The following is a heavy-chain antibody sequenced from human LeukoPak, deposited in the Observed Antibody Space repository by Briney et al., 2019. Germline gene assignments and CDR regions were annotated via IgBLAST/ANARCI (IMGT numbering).Heavy chain of an antibody. CDR3: AREQEGVVPAAIPGAYYYYYYGMDV. V-gene: IGHV1-46*03. CDR1: GYTFTSYY. J-gene: IGHJ6*02. D-gene: IGHD2-2*01. CDR2: INPSGGST. Sequence: ASVKVSCKASGYTFTSYYMHWVRQAPGQGLEWMGIINPSGGSTSYAQKFQGRVTMTRDTSTSTVYMELSSLRSEDTAVYCCAREQEGVVPAAIPGAYYYYYYGMDVWGQGTTVTVSS.